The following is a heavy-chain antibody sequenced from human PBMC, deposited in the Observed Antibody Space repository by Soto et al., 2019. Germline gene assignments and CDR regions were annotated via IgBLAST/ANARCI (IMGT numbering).Heavy chain of an antibody. V-gene: IGHV4-39*01. CDR3: ALSGWYAPGDFDF. CDR2: LNHSVGT. D-gene: IGHD6-19*01. Sequence: GNSSETLSLTCTVSGGSISSRSYYWGWIRQPPGKGLEWIGTLNHSVGTYSNSSIKSRVTISVDTSKNQFSLKLSSVTAADTAVYYCALSGWYAPGDFDFWGQGTLVTVSS. CDR1: GGSISSRSYY. J-gene: IGHJ4*02.